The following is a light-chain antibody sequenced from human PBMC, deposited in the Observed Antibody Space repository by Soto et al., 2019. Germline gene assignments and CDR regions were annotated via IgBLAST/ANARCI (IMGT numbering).Light chain of an antibody. J-gene: IGKJ1*01. V-gene: IGKV1-39*01. Sequence: DIQMTQSPSLLSASIGDRVTITCRASQHIATSLSWFQHKVGKAPTLLIYGASALQSGVPSRFSGSGSGTPFTLTISCLQPEEFATYYCQQSSSVPRTVGQGTRVDLK. CDR3: QQSSSVPRT. CDR2: GAS. CDR1: QHIATS.